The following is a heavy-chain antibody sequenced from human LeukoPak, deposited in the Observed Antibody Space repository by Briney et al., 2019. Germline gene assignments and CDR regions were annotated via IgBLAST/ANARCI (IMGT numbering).Heavy chain of an antibody. CDR3: ARSGGGMVRGVSVRLPDY. CDR2: IYHSGRS. Sequence: SETLSLTCTVSGYSISSGYYWGWIRQPPGKGLEWIGSIYHSGRSYYNPSLNSRVTISVDTSKNQFSLKLSSVTAADTAVYYCARSGGGMVRGVSVRLPDYWGQGTLVTVSS. V-gene: IGHV4-38-2*02. J-gene: IGHJ4*02. D-gene: IGHD3-10*01. CDR1: GYSISSGYY.